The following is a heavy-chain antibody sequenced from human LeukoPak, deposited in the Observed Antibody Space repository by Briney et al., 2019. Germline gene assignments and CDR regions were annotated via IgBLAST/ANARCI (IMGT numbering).Heavy chain of an antibody. V-gene: IGHV4-59*12. J-gene: IGHJ5*02. CDR1: GGSISSYY. Sequence: SETLSLTCTVSGGSISSYYWSWIRQPPGKGLEWIGYIYYSGSTNYNPSLKSRVTISVDTSKNQFSLKLSSVTAADTAVYYCARDTGWFDPWGQGTLVTVSS. CDR3: ARDTGWFDP. D-gene: IGHD1-14*01. CDR2: IYYSGST.